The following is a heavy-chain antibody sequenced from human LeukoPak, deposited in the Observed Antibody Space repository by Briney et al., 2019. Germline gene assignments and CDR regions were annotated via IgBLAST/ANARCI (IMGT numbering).Heavy chain of an antibody. CDR1: GFTFSGYW. CDR3: ASGDNDPLFDY. CDR2: IKQDGSVK. Sequence: GGSLRLSCAASGFTFSGYWMHWVRRAPGKGLEWVANIKQDGSVKYYADSVKGRFTISRDNAKNSLFLQMNSLRAEDTAVYYCASGDNDPLFDYWGQGTLVTVSS. V-gene: IGHV3-7*03. D-gene: IGHD1-1*01. J-gene: IGHJ4*02.